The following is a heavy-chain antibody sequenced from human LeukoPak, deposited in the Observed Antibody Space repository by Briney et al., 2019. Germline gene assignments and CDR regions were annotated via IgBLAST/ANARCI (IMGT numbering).Heavy chain of an antibody. CDR2: IYSGGST. V-gene: IGHV3-66*01. Sequence: GGSLRLSCAASGFTFSSYTMNWVRQAPGKGLEWVSVIYSGGSTYYADSVKGRFTISRDNSKNTLYLQMNSLRAEDTAVYYCARDNTAMVSNFDYWGQGTLVTVSS. J-gene: IGHJ4*02. D-gene: IGHD5-18*01. CDR1: GFTFSSYT. CDR3: ARDNTAMVSNFDY.